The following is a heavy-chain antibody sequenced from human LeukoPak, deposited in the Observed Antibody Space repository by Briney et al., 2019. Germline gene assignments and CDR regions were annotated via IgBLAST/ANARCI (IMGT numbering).Heavy chain of an antibody. D-gene: IGHD3-10*01. V-gene: IGHV4-59*01. Sequence: SETLSLTCTVSGGSISSYYWSWIRQPPGKGLEWIGYIYYSGSTNYNPSLKSRVTISVDTSKNQFSLKLSSVTAADTAVYYCAREVGSYCGMDVWGQGTTVTVSS. CDR3: AREVGSYCGMDV. J-gene: IGHJ6*02. CDR1: GGSISSYY. CDR2: IYYSGST.